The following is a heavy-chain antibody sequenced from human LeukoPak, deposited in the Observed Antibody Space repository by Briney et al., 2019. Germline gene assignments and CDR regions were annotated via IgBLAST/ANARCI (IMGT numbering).Heavy chain of an antibody. Sequence: SETLSLTCAVYGGSFSGYYWSWIRQPPGKGLEWIGEINHSGSTNYNPSLKSRVTISEDTSKNQFSLKLSSVTAADTAVYYCARGLPYYYDSSGYYRAWGQGTLVTVSS. V-gene: IGHV4-34*01. CDR1: GGSFSGYY. D-gene: IGHD3-22*01. J-gene: IGHJ5*02. CDR2: INHSGST. CDR3: ARGLPYYYDSSGYYRA.